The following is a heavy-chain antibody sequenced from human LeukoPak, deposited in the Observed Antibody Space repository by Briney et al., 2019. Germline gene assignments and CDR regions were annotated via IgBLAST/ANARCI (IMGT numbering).Heavy chain of an antibody. CDR3: ARDRGTRYFDL. CDR2: IYSGGST. D-gene: IGHD2-2*01. CDR1: GFTVSSNY. Sequence: GGSLRLSCAASGFTVSSNYMSWVRRAPGKGLEWVSVIYSGGSTYYADSVKGRFTISRDNSKNTLYLQMNSLRAEDTAVYYCARDRGTRYFDLWGRGTLVTVSS. V-gene: IGHV3-53*01. J-gene: IGHJ2*01.